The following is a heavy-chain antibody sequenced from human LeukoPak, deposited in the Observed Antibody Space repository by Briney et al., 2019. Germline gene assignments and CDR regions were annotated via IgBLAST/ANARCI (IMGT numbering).Heavy chain of an antibody. CDR1: GFTFGEYA. CDR2: IRSKAYGGTT. Sequence: PGGSLRLSCTASGFTFGEYAMSWVRQAPGKGLEWVGFIRSKAYGGTTEYAASVKGRFTISRDDSKSIAYLQMNSLKTEDTAVYYCTTDSPLYSGNYYEVPWGQGTLVTVSS. CDR3: TTDSPLYSGNYYEVP. D-gene: IGHD1-26*01. V-gene: IGHV3-49*04. J-gene: IGHJ5*02.